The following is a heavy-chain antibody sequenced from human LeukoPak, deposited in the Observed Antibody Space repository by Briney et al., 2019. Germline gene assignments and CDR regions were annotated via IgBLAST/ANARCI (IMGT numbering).Heavy chain of an antibody. CDR1: GFTFSDYY. CDR2: IKQDGSEK. CDR3: ARDFDDAYSDY. J-gene: IGHJ4*02. D-gene: IGHD2-21*01. Sequence: GGSLRLSCAASGFTFSDYYMSWVRQAPGKGLEWVANIKQDGSEKYYVDSVKGRFTISRDNAKNSLYLQMNSLRAEDTAVYYCARDFDDAYSDYWGQGTLVTVSS. V-gene: IGHV3-7*01.